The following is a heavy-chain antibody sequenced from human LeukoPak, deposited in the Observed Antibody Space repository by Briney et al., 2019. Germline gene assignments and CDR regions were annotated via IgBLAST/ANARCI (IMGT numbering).Heavy chain of an antibody. V-gene: IGHV1-2*02. D-gene: IGHD3-22*01. Sequence: GASVKVSCKASGYTFTGYYMHWVRQAPGQGLEWMGWINPNSGGTNYAQKFQGRVTMTRDTSIGPAYMELSRLRSDDTAVYYCXLYYYDSSGYSPFDYWGQGTLVTVSS. CDR2: INPNSGGT. CDR3: XLYYYDSSGYSPFDY. J-gene: IGHJ4*02. CDR1: GYTFTGYY.